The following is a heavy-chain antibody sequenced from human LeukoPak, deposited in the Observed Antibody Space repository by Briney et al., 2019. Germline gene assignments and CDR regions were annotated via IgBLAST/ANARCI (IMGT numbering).Heavy chain of an antibody. V-gene: IGHV1-69*06. CDR1: GGTFSSYA. J-gene: IGHJ3*02. CDR3: ARGRSSGTYDYVWGSYRSVAFDI. CDR2: IIPIFGSA. D-gene: IGHD3-16*02. Sequence: GASVKVSCKASGGTFSSYAFSWVRQAPGQGLEWMGGIIPIFGSANYAQKCQGRVTITADKSTSTAYMELSSLRSEDTAVYYCARGRSSGTYDYVWGSYRSVAFDIWGQGTMVTVSS.